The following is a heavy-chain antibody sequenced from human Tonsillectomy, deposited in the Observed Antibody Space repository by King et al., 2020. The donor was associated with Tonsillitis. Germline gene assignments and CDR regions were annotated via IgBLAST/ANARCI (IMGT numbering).Heavy chain of an antibody. V-gene: IGHV3-23*04. CDR2: VSGSGGST. Sequence: VQLVESGGGLVQPGGSLRLSCAASGFTFSSYAMSWVRQAPGKGLEWVSAVSGSGGSTYYADSVKGRFTVPRDNPKNTLHLQMNSLRAEDTAVYYCAKDVAVAGGVLYFDYWGQGTLVTVSS. J-gene: IGHJ4*02. CDR3: AKDVAVAGGVLYFDY. D-gene: IGHD6-19*01. CDR1: GFTFSSYA.